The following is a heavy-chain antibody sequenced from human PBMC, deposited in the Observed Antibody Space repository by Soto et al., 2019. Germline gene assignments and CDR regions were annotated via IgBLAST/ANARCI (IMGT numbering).Heavy chain of an antibody. CDR1: GFTVSSNY. CDR3: ARAVIEGYYDSSPYYFDY. CDR2: IYSGGST. Sequence: GGSLRLSCAASGFTVSSNYMSWVRQAPGKGLAGVSVIYSGGSTYYADSVKGRFTISRDNSKTTLYLQMNSLRAEDTAVYYCARAVIEGYYDSSPYYFDYWGHGTLVTVSS. D-gene: IGHD3-22*01. J-gene: IGHJ4*01. V-gene: IGHV3-53*01.